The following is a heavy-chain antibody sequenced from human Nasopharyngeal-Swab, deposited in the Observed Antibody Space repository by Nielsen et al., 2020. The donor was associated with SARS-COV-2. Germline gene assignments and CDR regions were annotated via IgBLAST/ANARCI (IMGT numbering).Heavy chain of an antibody. CDR2: ISSSGSTI. D-gene: IGHD2-2*01. J-gene: IGHJ6*02. CDR1: GESFSDYY. CDR3: ARKYCSSTSCYVYYYYYYGMDV. Sequence: LSLTCTVYGESFSDYYMSWIRQAPGKGLEWVSYISSSGSTIYYADSVKGRFTISRDNAKNSLYLQMNSLRAEDTAVYYCARKYCSSTSCYVYYYYYYGMDVWGQGTTVTVSS. V-gene: IGHV3-11*01.